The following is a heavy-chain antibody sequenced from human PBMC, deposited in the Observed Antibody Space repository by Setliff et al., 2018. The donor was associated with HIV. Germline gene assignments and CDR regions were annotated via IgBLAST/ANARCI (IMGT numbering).Heavy chain of an antibody. CDR1: GGSISSSNYY. J-gene: IGHJ6*03. V-gene: IGHV4-39*07. CDR3: AREGGREYDFWSGYYRPYYYYMDV. CDR2: IYYSGST. D-gene: IGHD3-3*01. Sequence: SETLSLTCTVSGGSISSSNYYWGWIRQPPGKGLEWIGSIYYSGSTYYNPSLKSRVTISVDTSKNQFSLKLSSVTAADTAVYYCAREGGREYDFWSGYYRPYYYYMDVWGKGTTVTVSS.